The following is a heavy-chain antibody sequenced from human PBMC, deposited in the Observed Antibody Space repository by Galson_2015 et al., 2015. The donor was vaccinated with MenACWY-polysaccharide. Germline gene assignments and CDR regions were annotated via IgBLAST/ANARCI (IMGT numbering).Heavy chain of an antibody. CDR1: GFDFTRYS. J-gene: IGHJ6*02. CDR3: ARERATVIADSNGMDV. V-gene: IGHV3-48*01. D-gene: IGHD2-21*01. Sequence: SLRLSCAASGFDFTRYSMSWVRQAPGEGLEWLSYITGSSETIYYADSVKGRFTISRDNAQKSLVLQLRSLTVEDTAVYYCARERATVIADSNGMDVWGQGTAVTASS. CDR2: ITGSSETI.